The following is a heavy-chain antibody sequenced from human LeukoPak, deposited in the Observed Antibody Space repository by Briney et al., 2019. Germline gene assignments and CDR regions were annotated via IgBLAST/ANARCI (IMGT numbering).Heavy chain of an antibody. D-gene: IGHD3-10*01. Sequence: GGSLRLSCAASGFTFSTYSMNWVRQAPGKGLEWVSYISSSSSTIYYADSVKGRFTISRDNSKNTLYLQMNSLRAEDTAVYYCASSTVYYYGSGSYWPLDYFDYWGQGTLVTVSS. CDR1: GFTFSTYS. J-gene: IGHJ4*02. V-gene: IGHV3-48*01. CDR2: ISSSSSTI. CDR3: ASSTVYYYGSGSYWPLDYFDY.